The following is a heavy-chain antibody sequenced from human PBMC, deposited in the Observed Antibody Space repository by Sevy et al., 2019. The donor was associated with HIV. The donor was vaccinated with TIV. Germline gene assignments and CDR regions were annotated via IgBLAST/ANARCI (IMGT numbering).Heavy chain of an antibody. D-gene: IGHD4-17*01. CDR1: GFTFSSYS. V-gene: IGHV3-48*02. CDR2: ISSSSSTM. Sequence: GGSLRLSCAASGFTFSSYSMNWVRQAPGKGLEWVSYISSSSSTMYYADSVKGRFTISRDNAKNSLYLQMNSLRDEDTAVYYCARGPTLKTKYADYDLGGGYYFDYWGQGTLVTVSS. J-gene: IGHJ4*02. CDR3: ARGPTLKTKYADYDLGGGYYFDY.